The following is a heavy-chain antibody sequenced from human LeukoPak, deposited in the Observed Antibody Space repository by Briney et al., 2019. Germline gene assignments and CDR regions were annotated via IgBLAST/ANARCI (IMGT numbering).Heavy chain of an antibody. V-gene: IGHV4-39*01. CDR2: MHYSGIT. J-gene: IGHJ4*02. CDR3: ARYPYSDSGVWQAFDY. Sequence: SETLSLTCIVSGGSISSGSHYWGWIRQPPGKGPEWTGSMHYSGITYYNPSLTSRVTISVDTSKNQFSLRLTSVTAADTAVYYCARYPYSDSGVWQAFDYWGQGTLVTVSS. CDR1: GGSISSGSHY. D-gene: IGHD5-12*01.